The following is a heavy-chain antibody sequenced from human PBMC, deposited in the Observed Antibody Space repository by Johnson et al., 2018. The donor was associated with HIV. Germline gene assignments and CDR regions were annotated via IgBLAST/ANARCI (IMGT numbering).Heavy chain of an antibody. V-gene: IGHV3-43D*03. CDR2: ISWDGGST. D-gene: IGHD3-22*01. CDR3: ARGKGWLDAFDM. J-gene: IGHJ3*02. Sequence: VQLVESGGGLIQPGGSLRLSCAASGFTFDDYAMHWVRQAPGKGLEWVSLISWDGGSTYYADSVKGRFTISRDNAKKSLYLQMNSLRAGDTAVYYCARGKGWLDAFDMWGQGTMVTVSS. CDR1: GFTFDDYA.